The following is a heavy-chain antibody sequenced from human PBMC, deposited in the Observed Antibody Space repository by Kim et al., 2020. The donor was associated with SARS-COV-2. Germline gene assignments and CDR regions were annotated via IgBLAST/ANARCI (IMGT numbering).Heavy chain of an antibody. CDR2: INHSGSI. J-gene: IGHJ6*01. CDR3: ARIRGDYGGNPLYYLGMDV. D-gene: IGHD2-15*01. Sequence: SETLSLNCAVYGGSFSGYYWSWIRQSPGKGLEWLGEINHSGSINFNPSFKSRVSISVDRSNQQFSLNVTSVTAADTAVYYCARIRGDYGGNPLYYLGMDV. CDR1: GGSFSGYY. V-gene: IGHV4-34*01.